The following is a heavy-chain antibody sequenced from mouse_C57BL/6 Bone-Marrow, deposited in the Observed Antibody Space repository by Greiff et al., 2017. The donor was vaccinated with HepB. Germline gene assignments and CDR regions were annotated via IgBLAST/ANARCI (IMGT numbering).Heavy chain of an antibody. CDR3: ARAGGKAWFAY. J-gene: IGHJ3*01. CDR1: GYSITSGYY. CDR2: ISYDGSN. V-gene: IGHV3-6*01. D-gene: IGHD1-1*02. Sequence: EVQRVESGPGLVKPSQSLSLTCSVTGYSITSGYYWNWIRQFPGNKLEWMGYISYDGSNNYNPSLKNRISITRDTSKNHFYLKLNSVTTEDTATYYCARAGGKAWFAYWGQGTLVTVSA.